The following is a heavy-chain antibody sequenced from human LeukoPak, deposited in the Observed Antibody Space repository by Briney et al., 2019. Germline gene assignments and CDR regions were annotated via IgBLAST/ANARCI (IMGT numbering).Heavy chain of an antibody. Sequence: GASVKVSCEASGYTFTDSFIHWVRQAPGQGPAWMGRMNGNSGVTMYAQTLQDRVTMTRDTSISTAYMELSRLTSDDTAVYYCARDLSSTSNWEFDYWGQGTLVTVSS. CDR2: MNGNSGVT. V-gene: IGHV1-2*06. CDR3: ARDLSSTSNWEFDY. J-gene: IGHJ4*02. CDR1: GYTFTDSF. D-gene: IGHD7-27*01.